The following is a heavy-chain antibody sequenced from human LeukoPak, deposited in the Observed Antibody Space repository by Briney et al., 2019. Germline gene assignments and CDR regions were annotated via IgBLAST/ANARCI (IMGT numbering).Heavy chain of an antibody. V-gene: IGHV4-34*01. CDR1: GGSFSGFY. J-gene: IGHJ6*03. Sequence: SETLSLTCAVYGGSFSGFYWSWIRQPPGKGLEGIGEINHSGSTNYNPSLKSRVTISVDTSKNQFSLMRSSVTAAGTAVYYCARAHTLWFGKNYYYYYMDVWGKGTTVTVSS. CDR2: INHSGST. D-gene: IGHD3-10*01. CDR3: ARAHTLWFGKNYYYYYMDV.